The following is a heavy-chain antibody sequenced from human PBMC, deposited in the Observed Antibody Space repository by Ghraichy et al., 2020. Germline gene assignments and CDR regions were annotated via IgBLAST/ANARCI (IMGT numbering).Heavy chain of an antibody. CDR1: GYTFTGYG. CDR3: ARGSAGGNYRGEGFDY. J-gene: IGHJ4*02. D-gene: IGHD1-7*01. CDR2: ISGYNGNT. Sequence: ASVKVSCKASGYTFTGYGFNWVRQAPGQGLEWLGWISGYNGNTNYAQKLQGRVTMTTDTSTSTVYMELRSLRSDDTAIYYCARGSAGGNYRGEGFDYWGQGTLVTVSS. V-gene: IGHV1-18*04.